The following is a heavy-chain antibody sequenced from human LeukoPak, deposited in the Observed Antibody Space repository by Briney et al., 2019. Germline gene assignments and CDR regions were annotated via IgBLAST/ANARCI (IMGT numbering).Heavy chain of an antibody. Sequence: GGSLRLSCAASGFTFSSYAMSWVRQAPGKGLEWVSAISGSGGSTYYAESVKGRFTISRDNAKNSLYLQMNSLRAEDTAVYYCARGIYYFDSWGQGTLVTVSS. CDR1: GFTFSSYA. D-gene: IGHD5-12*01. J-gene: IGHJ4*02. V-gene: IGHV3-23*01. CDR3: ARGIYYFDS. CDR2: ISGSGGST.